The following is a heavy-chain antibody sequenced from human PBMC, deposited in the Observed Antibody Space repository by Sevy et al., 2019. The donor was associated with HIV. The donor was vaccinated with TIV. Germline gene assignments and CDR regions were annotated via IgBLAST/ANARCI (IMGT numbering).Heavy chain of an antibody. CDR1: GFPFSTYE. CDR3: ARDLPPSATTVAHFDY. Sequence: GGSLRLSCTASGFPFSTYEMSWVRQAPGKGLEWISYISNSGTTKYYSDSVKGRFTISRDNAKKSLYLQMNSLRAEDTALYYCARDLPPSATTVAHFDYWGRRTLVTVSS. CDR2: ISNSGTTK. D-gene: IGHD4-17*01. J-gene: IGHJ4*02. V-gene: IGHV3-48*03.